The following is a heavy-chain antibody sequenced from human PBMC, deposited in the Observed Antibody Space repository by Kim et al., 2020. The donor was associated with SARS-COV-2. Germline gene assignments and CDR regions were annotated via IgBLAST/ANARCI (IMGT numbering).Heavy chain of an antibody. D-gene: IGHD5-12*01. CDR1: GGSFSGYY. Sequence: SETLSLTCAVYGGSFSGYYWSWIRQPPGKGLEWIGEINHSGSTNYNPSLKSRVTISVDTSKNQFSLKLSSVTAADTAVYYCARGGWLRYGNFDYWGQGTLVTVSS. V-gene: IGHV4-34*01. CDR2: INHSGST. CDR3: ARGGWLRYGNFDY. J-gene: IGHJ4*02.